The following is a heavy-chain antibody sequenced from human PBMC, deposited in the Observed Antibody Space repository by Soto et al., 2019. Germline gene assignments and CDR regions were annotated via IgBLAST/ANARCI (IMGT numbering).Heavy chain of an antibody. D-gene: IGHD5-18*01. CDR2: ISISSNYI. J-gene: IGHJ4*02. Sequence: GGSLRLSCAASGFTFSNYSMNWVRQAPGKGLEWVSSISISSNYIYYADSVKGRFTISRDNAKNQFSLKLSYVTAADTAVYYCARGWIQLWSYFDYWGQGTLVTVSS. V-gene: IGHV3-21*04. CDR1: GFTFSNYS. CDR3: ARGWIQLWSYFDY.